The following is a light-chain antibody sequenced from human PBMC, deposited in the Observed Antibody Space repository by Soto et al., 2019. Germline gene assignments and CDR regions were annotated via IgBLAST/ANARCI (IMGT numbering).Light chain of an antibody. V-gene: IGLV1-40*01. CDR3: SSYRTGSAFYV. Sequence: QSVLTQPPSVSGAPGQRVTISCTGSSSNIGAGFDVHWYQQLPGTAPKLLIYINRNRPSGVPDRFSGSKSGTSASLAITGLQAEDEADYYCSSYRTGSAFYVFGSGTKVTVL. CDR1: SSNIGAGFD. CDR2: INR. J-gene: IGLJ1*01.